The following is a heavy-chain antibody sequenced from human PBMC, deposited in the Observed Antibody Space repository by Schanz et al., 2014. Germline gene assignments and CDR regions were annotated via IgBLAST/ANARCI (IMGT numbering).Heavy chain of an antibody. V-gene: IGHV1-24*01. D-gene: IGHD2-15*01. CDR2: FDVEDGET. CDR1: GYTVSALA. CDR3: AKTPREYCNYDNCPNWFDS. J-gene: IGHJ5*01. Sequence: QVQLLQSGSEVKKPGASVKVSCEISGYTVSALAMHWVRQAPGKGLEWLGGFDVEDGETIYAQKFQGRVTMTEDTSTETAYMELSGLRSGDTAVYYCAKTPREYCNYDNCPNWFDSWGQGTLVTASS.